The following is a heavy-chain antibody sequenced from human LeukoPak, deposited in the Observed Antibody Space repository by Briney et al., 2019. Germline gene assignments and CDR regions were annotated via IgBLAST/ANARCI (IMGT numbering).Heavy chain of an antibody. CDR3: ARDLEWLYPGGAFDI. CDR2: INPNSGGT. D-gene: IGHD3-3*01. Sequence: RASVKVSCKASGYTFTGYYMHWVRQAPGQGLEWMGWINPNSGGTNYAQKFQGRATMTRDTSIRTAYMELSRLRSDDTAVYYCARDLEWLYPGGAFDIWGQGTMVTVSS. CDR1: GYTFTGYY. V-gene: IGHV1-2*02. J-gene: IGHJ3*02.